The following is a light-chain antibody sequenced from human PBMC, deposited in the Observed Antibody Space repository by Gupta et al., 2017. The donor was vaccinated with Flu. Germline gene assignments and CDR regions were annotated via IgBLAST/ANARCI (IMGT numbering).Light chain of an antibody. Sequence: SPSTLSASVGDRVTITCRASQSISNRLDWYQKKAGKAPKLLIHKASSLESGVPSRFSGSGSGTEFTLTISSLQPDDFATYYCQQYNYYWTFGQGTKVEI. V-gene: IGKV1-5*03. CDR1: QSISNR. CDR3: QQYNYYWT. CDR2: KAS. J-gene: IGKJ1*01.